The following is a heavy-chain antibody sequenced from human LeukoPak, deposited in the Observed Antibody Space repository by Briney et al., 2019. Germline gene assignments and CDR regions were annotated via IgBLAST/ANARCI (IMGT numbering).Heavy chain of an antibody. Sequence: GASVKVSCKASGYTFTGYYMHWVRQAPGQGLEWMGWINPNSGGTNYAQKFQGRVTITADKSTSTAYMELSSLRSEDTAVYYCARDFPLAELRAPDLKNYYYYYMDVWGKGTTVTVSS. J-gene: IGHJ6*03. CDR1: GYTFTGYY. CDR2: INPNSGGT. CDR3: ARDFPLAELRAPDLKNYYYYYMDV. D-gene: IGHD1-7*01. V-gene: IGHV1-2*02.